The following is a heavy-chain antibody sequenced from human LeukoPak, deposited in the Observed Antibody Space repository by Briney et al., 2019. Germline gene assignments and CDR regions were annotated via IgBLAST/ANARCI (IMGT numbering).Heavy chain of an antibody. J-gene: IGHJ4*02. CDR3: ARGGLRTYFDY. Sequence: SETLSLTCTVSGGSISSYYWSWIRQPPGKGLEWIGYIYYSGSTNYNPSLKSRVTISVDTSKNQFSLKLSSVTAADTAVYHCARGGLRTYFDYWGQGTLVTVSS. D-gene: IGHD4-17*01. CDR2: IYYSGST. CDR1: GGSISSYY. V-gene: IGHV4-59*01.